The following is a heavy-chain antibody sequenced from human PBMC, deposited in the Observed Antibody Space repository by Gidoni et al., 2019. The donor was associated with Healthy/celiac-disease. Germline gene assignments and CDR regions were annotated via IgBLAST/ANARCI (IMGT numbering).Heavy chain of an antibody. Sequence: QVQLQESGPGLVKPSETLSLTCPVSGGSISSYYWSWIRQPPGKGLEWIGYIYYSGSTNYNPSLKSRVTISVDTSKNQFSLKLSSVTAADTAVYYCARFKGSREWFDYWGQGTLVTVSS. CDR1: GGSISSYY. J-gene: IGHJ4*02. D-gene: IGHD3-3*01. CDR2: IYYSGST. CDR3: ARFKGSREWFDY. V-gene: IGHV4-59*08.